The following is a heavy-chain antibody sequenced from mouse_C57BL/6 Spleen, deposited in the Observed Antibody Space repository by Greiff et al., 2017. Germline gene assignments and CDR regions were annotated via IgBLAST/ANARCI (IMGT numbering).Heavy chain of an antibody. V-gene: IGHV2-2*01. CDR1: GFSLTSYG. Sequence: QVQLQQSGPGLVQPSQSLSITCTVSGFSLTSYGVHWVRQSPGKGLEWLGVIWSGGSTDYNAAFISRLSISKDNSKSPVFFKMNSLQADDTAIYYCATSTVGAPFYAMDYWGQGTSVTVSS. CDR2: IWSGGST. J-gene: IGHJ4*01. CDR3: ATSTVGAPFYAMDY. D-gene: IGHD1-1*01.